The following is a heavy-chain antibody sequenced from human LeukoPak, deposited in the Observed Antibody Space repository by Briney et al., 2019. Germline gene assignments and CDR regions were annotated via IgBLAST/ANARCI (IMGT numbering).Heavy chain of an antibody. CDR3: AKDIMFFWSGYSKGAFDI. J-gene: IGHJ3*02. V-gene: IGHV3-9*01. Sequence: GGSLRLSCAASGFTFDDYAMHWVRQAPGKGLEWVSGISWNSGSIGYADSVKGRFTISRDNAKNSLYLQMNSLRAEDTALYYCAKDIMFFWSGYSKGAFDIWGQGTMVTVSS. D-gene: IGHD3-3*01. CDR1: GFTFDDYA. CDR2: ISWNSGSI.